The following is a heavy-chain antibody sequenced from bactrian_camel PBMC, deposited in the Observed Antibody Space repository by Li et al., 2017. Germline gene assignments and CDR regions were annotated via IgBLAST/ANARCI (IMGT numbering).Heavy chain of an antibody. CDR3: AVRSIGGMRYGLRAYEYMY. Sequence: VQLVESGGGPVQAGGSLRLSCALPGTMYSALCMGWYRQAPGKEREGVAGIHPSGRTSYAASVQGRFTISKDNGGKTLLLQMNNLQPEDTANYRCAVRSIGGMRYGLRAYEYMYWGQGTQVTVS. J-gene: IGHJ4*01. D-gene: IGHD3*01. CDR2: IHPSGRT. CDR1: GTMYSALC. V-gene: IGHV3S53*01.